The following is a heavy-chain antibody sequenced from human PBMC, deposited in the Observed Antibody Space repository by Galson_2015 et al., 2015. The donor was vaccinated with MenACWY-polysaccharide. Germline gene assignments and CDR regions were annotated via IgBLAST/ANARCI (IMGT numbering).Heavy chain of an antibody. Sequence: SVKVSCKASGCTFTSYYMHWVRQAPGQGLEWMGWISAYNGNTNYAQKLQGRVTMTTDTSTSTAYMELRSLRSDDTAVYYCARDRAGVLRFLEWLSHDAFDIWGQGTMVTVSS. V-gene: IGHV1-18*04. D-gene: IGHD3-3*01. J-gene: IGHJ3*02. CDR2: ISAYNGNT. CDR3: ARDRAGVLRFLEWLSHDAFDI. CDR1: GCTFTSYY.